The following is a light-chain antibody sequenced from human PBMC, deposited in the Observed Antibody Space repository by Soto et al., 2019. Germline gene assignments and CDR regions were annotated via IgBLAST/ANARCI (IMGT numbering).Light chain of an antibody. CDR1: QCVSSY. V-gene: IGKV3-11*01. CDR2: DAS. CDR3: QQRSNWPLT. J-gene: IGKJ4*01. Sequence: ESVLIQSPATLSLSPGKRATLSCRASQCVSSYLAWYQQKPGQAPRLLIYDASNRATGIPARFSGSGSGTDFPLTISSLEPEDFAVYYCQQRSNWPLTFGGGTKVEIK.